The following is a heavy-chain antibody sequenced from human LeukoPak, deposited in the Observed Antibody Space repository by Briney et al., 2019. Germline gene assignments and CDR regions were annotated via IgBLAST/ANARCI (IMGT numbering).Heavy chain of an antibody. J-gene: IGHJ4*02. CDR1: GFSFSNYG. Sequence: PGRSLRLSCAASGFSFSNYGMHWFRQAPGKGLEWVAVISYDGSNKYYPDSVKGRFTISRDNSKNTLYLQMNSLRAEDTAVYYCARDLSGTYYGRFDYWGQGTLVTVSS. CDR3: ARDLSGTYYGRFDY. V-gene: IGHV3-30*03. CDR2: ISYDGSNK. D-gene: IGHD1-26*01.